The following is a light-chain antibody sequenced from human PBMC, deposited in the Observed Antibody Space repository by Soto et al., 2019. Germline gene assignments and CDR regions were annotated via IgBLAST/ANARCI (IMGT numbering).Light chain of an antibody. CDR3: QQYGSSPPVT. Sequence: IQLTQSPSFLSASVGDRVTITCRASQGISSYLAWYQQKPGKAPKLLIYAASTLQSGVPSRFSGSGSGTEFTLTISSLQPEDFAVYYCQQYGSSPPVTFGQGTKV. V-gene: IGKV1-9*01. J-gene: IGKJ1*01. CDR1: QGISSY. CDR2: AAS.